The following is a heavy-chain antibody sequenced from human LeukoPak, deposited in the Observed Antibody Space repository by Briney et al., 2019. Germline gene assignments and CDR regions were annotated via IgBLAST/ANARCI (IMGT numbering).Heavy chain of an antibody. J-gene: IGHJ5*02. CDR1: GGSISSYY. Sequence: SETLSLTCTVSGGSISSYYWSWIRQPPGKGLEWIGYIYYSGSTNYNPSLKSRVTISVDTSKNQFSLKLSSVTAADTAVYYCARYATNWFDPWGQGTLVTVSP. CDR2: IYYSGST. V-gene: IGHV4-59*01. CDR3: ARYATNWFDP.